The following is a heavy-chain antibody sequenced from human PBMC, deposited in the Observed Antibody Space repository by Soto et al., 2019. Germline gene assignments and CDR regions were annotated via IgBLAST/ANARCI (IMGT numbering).Heavy chain of an antibody. CDR3: ASRYCSGGSCYSSHYYYYMDV. J-gene: IGHJ6*03. V-gene: IGHV1-69*02. Sequence: QVQLVQSGAEVKKPGSSVKVSCKASGGTFSSYTISWVRQAPGQGLEWMGRIIPILGIANYAQKFQGRVTITADKSTITSYMELSSLRSEDTAVYYCASRYCSGGSCYSSHYYYYMDVLGKETTVTVSS. CDR2: IIPILGIA. CDR1: GGTFSSYT. D-gene: IGHD2-15*01.